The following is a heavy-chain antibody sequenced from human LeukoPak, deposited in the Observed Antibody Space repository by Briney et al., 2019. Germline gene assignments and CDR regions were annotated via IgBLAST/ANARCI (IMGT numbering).Heavy chain of an antibody. CDR2: IYSGGST. CDR3: ARDSVPLAVATYYYFDY. J-gene: IGHJ4*02. V-gene: IGHV3-66*01. Sequence: GGSLRLSCAASGLTVSSNYMSWVRQAPVKGLEWVSDIYSGGSTYYADSVKGRFTISRDNSKNTLYLQMNSLRAEDTAVYYCARDSVPLAVATYYYFDYWGQGTLVTVSS. CDR1: GLTVSSNY. D-gene: IGHD6-19*01.